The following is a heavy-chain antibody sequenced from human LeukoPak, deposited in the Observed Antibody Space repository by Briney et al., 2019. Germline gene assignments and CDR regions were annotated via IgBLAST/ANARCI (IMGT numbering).Heavy chain of an antibody. J-gene: IGHJ6*03. D-gene: IGHD2-8*01. Sequence: SETLSLTCTVSGGSISSYYWSWIRQPPGKGLEWIGYIYYSGSTNYNPSLKRRVTISVDTSKNQFSLKLSSVTAADTAVYYCARDRALMVYEDYYYYYMDVWGKGTTVTVSS. CDR3: ARDRALMVYEDYYYYYMDV. CDR2: IYYSGST. V-gene: IGHV4-59*01. CDR1: GGSISSYY.